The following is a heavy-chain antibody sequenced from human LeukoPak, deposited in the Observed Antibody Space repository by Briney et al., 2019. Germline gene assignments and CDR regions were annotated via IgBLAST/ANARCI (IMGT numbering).Heavy chain of an antibody. Sequence: LPGGSLRLSCAASGFTFSSYSMNWVRQAPGKGLEWVAFIRYDGTNKYYADSVKGRFTISRDNSKNTLYLQMNSLRGEDTAVYYCARGHYDFFTKFMDVWGKGTTVTVSS. CDR3: ARGHYDFFTKFMDV. J-gene: IGHJ6*03. V-gene: IGHV3-30*02. D-gene: IGHD3-3*01. CDR2: IRYDGTNK. CDR1: GFTFSSYS.